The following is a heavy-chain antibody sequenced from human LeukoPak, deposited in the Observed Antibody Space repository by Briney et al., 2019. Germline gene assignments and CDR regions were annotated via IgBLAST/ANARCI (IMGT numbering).Heavy chain of an antibody. Sequence: GESLKISCKGSGYSFTSYWIGWVRQMPGKGLEWMGIIYPGDSDTRYSPSFQGQVTISADKSISTAYPQWSSLKASDTAMYYCARLQYCSSTSCYSYYYYGMDVWGQGTTVTASS. CDR1: GYSFTSYW. CDR2: IYPGDSDT. CDR3: ARLQYCSSTSCYSYYYYGMDV. J-gene: IGHJ6*02. D-gene: IGHD2-2*01. V-gene: IGHV5-51*01.